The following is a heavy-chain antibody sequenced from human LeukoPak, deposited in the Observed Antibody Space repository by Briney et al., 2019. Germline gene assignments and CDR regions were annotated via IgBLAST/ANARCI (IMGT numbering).Heavy chain of an antibody. CDR3: AISDILTGFRFDP. CDR1: GGSISSGSYY. J-gene: IGHJ5*02. V-gene: IGHV4-61*02. CDR2: IYTSGST. Sequence: SETLSLTCTVSGGSISSGSYYWSWIRQPAGKGLEWIGRIYTSGSTNYNPSLKSRVTISVDTSKNQFSLKLSSVTAADTAVYYCAISDILTGFRFDPWGQGTLVTVSS. D-gene: IGHD3-9*01.